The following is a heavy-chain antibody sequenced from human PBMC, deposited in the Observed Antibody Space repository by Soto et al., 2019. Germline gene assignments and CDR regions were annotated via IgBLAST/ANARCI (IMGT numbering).Heavy chain of an antibody. CDR2: IYYSGST. D-gene: IGHD4-17*01. CDR3: AREPRTRGRFDP. CDR1: GGSISSGDYY. Sequence: SETLSLTCTVSGGSISSGDYYWSWIRQPPGKGLEWIVYIYYSGSTYYNPSLKGRVTISVDTSKNQFSLKLSSVTAADTAVYYCAREPRTRGRFDPWGQGTLVTVSS. V-gene: IGHV4-30-4*01. J-gene: IGHJ5*02.